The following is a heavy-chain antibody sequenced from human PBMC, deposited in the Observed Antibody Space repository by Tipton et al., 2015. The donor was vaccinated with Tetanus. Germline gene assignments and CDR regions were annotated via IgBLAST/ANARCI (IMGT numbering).Heavy chain of an antibody. D-gene: IGHD6-13*01. CDR2: VYYSGTT. Sequence: GLVKPSETLSLTCTVSGDFVTFGSYYRGWIRQPPGKGLEWIGSVYYSGTTYYNASLESRVTISIDTSKRQISMKLTSVTAADTAVYYCARDPGIASAGLWFDPWGQGTLVTVSS. V-gene: IGHV4-39*02. CDR1: GDFVTFGSYY. J-gene: IGHJ5*02. CDR3: ARDPGIASAGLWFDP.